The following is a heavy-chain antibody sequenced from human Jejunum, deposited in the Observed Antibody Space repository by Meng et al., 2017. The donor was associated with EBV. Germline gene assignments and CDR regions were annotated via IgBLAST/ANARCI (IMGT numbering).Heavy chain of an antibody. CDR3: ARRYGDYVMYFDS. Sequence: QITLKESGPTLVKPXETLTLTCPVSGFSLSTSGVGVGWIRQPPGKALEWLAHIYWDENKRYSTSLRSRLSIMKDTSKSQVVLTMTNMDPVDTATYYCARRYGDYVMYFDSWCQGILVTVSS. J-gene: IGHJ4*02. D-gene: IGHD4-17*01. V-gene: IGHV2-5*02. CDR1: GFSLSTSGVG. CDR2: IYWDENK.